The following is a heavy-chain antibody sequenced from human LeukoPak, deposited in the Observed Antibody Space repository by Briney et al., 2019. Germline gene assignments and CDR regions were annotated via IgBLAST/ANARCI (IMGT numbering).Heavy chain of an antibody. V-gene: IGHV3-30-3*01. CDR1: GFSFSSYA. Sequence: GGSLRLSCAASGFSFSSYAMHWVRQAPGKGLEWVALISYDGSDKYFADSVMGRFSISRDNSKKTLYLHMTSLRAEDTAVYYCARPYSGFFAAFDVWGQGTRVTVSS. CDR2: ISYDGSDK. J-gene: IGHJ3*01. D-gene: IGHD3-10*01. CDR3: ARPYSGFFAAFDV.